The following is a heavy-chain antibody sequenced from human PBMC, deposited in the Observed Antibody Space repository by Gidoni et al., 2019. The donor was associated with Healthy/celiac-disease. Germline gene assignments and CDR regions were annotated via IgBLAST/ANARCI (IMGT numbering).Heavy chain of an antibody. D-gene: IGHD6-19*01. Sequence: EVQLVESGGGLVQPGGSLKLSCAASGFTFSGSAMHWVRQASGKGLEWVGRIRSKANSYATAYAASVKGMFTISRDDSKNTAYLQMNSLKTEDTAVYYCTRPLAGSGWYDYWGQGTLVTVSS. CDR3: TRPLAGSGWYDY. V-gene: IGHV3-73*02. CDR2: IRSKANSYAT. CDR1: GFTFSGSA. J-gene: IGHJ4*02.